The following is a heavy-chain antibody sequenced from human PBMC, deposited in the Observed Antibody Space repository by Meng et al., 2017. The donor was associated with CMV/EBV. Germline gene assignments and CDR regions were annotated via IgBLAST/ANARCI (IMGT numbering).Heavy chain of an antibody. CDR2: ISSSGSTI. CDR3: ARDRITIFGVVIRPVDYYYGMDV. J-gene: IGHJ6*02. V-gene: IGHV3-48*03. CDR1: GFTFSSYE. D-gene: IGHD3-3*01. Sequence: GRSLRLSCAASGFTFSSYEMNWVRQAPGKGLEWVSYISSSGSTIYYADSVKGRFTISRDNAKNSLYLQMNSLRAEDTAVYYCARDRITIFGVVIRPVDYYYGMDVWGQGTTVTVSS.